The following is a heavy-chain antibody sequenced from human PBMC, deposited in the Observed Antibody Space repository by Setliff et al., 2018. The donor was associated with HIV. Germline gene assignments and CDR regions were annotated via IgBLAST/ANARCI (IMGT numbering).Heavy chain of an antibody. CDR3: ARALHDYSNNSGWFDP. D-gene: IGHD4-4*01. J-gene: IGHJ5*02. Sequence: PSETLSLTCTVHGGSISRYYWSWIRQPAGKGLEWIGHIYTSGSTNYNPSLKSRVTISVDTSKNQFPLKLSSVTAADTAVYYCARALHDYSNNSGWFDPWGQGTLVTVSS. V-gene: IGHV4-4*07. CDR2: IYTSGST. CDR1: GGSISRYY.